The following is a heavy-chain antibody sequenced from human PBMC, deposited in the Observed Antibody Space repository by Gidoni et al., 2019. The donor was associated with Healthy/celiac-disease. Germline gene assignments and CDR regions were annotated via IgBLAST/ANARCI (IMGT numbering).Heavy chain of an antibody. CDR3: AKAYYDSSGGDFDY. D-gene: IGHD3-22*01. V-gene: IGHV3-9*01. Sequence: EVQLVASGGGLVPPGGSLRLSCAASGLTFDDYAMNWVRQAPGKGLEWVSGISWNSGSIGYADSVKGRFTISRDNAKNSLYLQMNSLRAEDTALYYCAKAYYDSSGGDFDYWGQGTLVTVSS. J-gene: IGHJ4*02. CDR1: GLTFDDYA. CDR2: ISWNSGSI.